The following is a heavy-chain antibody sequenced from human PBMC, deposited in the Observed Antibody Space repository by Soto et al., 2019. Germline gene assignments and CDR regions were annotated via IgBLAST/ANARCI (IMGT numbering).Heavy chain of an antibody. Sequence: EVQLLESGGSLVQTGGSLRLSCAASGFTFSSYAMRWLRQAPGKGLERVSAISGSGDSTFYADSVKGRFTISRDNSKNTLYLQMNSLRAEDTAVYYCAKRAWGTYYFDYWGQGTLVTVSS. V-gene: IGHV3-23*01. D-gene: IGHD3-16*01. J-gene: IGHJ4*02. CDR1: GFTFSSYA. CDR2: ISGSGDST. CDR3: AKRAWGTYYFDY.